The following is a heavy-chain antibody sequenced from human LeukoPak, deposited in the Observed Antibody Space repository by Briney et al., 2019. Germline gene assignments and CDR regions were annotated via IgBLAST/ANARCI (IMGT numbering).Heavy chain of an antibody. D-gene: IGHD3-10*01. CDR2: IYWNDDK. CDR3: AHHGSGSYYNGLPFDY. CDR1: GFSLSTSGVG. Sequence: SGPTLVKPTQTLTLTCTFSGFSLSTSGVGVGWIRQPPGKALGWLALIYWNDDKRYSPSLKSRLTITKDTSKNQVVLTMTNMDPVDTATYYCAHHGSGSYYNGLPFDYWGQGTLVTVSS. J-gene: IGHJ4*02. V-gene: IGHV2-5*01.